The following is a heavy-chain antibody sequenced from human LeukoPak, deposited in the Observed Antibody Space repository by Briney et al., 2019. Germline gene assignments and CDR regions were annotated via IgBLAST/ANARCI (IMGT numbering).Heavy chain of an antibody. J-gene: IGHJ6*02. V-gene: IGHV3-7*01. CDR1: GFTFSSYW. Sequence: QSGGSLRLSCAASGFTFSSYWMGWVRQAPGKGLEWVANIKQDGSEKYYVDSVKGRFTISRDNSKNTLYLQMNSLRAEDTAVYYCAREAHGLDVWGQGTTVIVSS. CDR2: IKQDGSEK. CDR3: AREAHGLDV.